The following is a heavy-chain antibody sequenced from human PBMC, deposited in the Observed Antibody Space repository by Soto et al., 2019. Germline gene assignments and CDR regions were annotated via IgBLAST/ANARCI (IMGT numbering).Heavy chain of an antibody. CDR2: IFYSGKI. D-gene: IGHD3-3*01. Sequence: SETLSLTCTVSVGSISSYYWSWIRQPPGKGLEWIGYIFYSGKIDYNPSLKSRVTMSVDMSKNQISLKLTSVSAADTAVYYCARGVLPLYHLWPGSTYFHFNLCGRGSLVT. J-gene: IGHJ2*01. V-gene: IGHV4-59*01. CDR3: ARGVLPLYHLWPGSTYFHFNL. CDR1: VGSISSYY.